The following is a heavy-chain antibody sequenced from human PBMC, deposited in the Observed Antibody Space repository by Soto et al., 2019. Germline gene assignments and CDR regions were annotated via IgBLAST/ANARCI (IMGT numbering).Heavy chain of an antibody. CDR3: ARAKVTTASNARNYFDY. CDR2: ISAYNGNT. Sequence: ASVKVSCKASGYTFTSYGISWVRQAPGQGLEWMGWISAYNGNTNYAQKLQGRVTMTTDTSTSTAYMELRSLRSDDTAVYYCARAKVTTASNARNYFDYWGQGTLVIVSS. V-gene: IGHV1-18*01. J-gene: IGHJ4*02. CDR1: GYTFTSYG. D-gene: IGHD4-17*01.